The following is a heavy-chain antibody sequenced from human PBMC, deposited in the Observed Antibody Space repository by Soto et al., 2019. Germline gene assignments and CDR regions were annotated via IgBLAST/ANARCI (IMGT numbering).Heavy chain of an antibody. D-gene: IGHD2-15*01. V-gene: IGHV1-46*01. J-gene: IGHJ4*02. Sequence: QVQLVQSGAEVKKPGASVNISCKASGYTFRNYYIHWVRQAPGQGLEWMGIINPTGGSRNYAQRFQGRVTLTMDKSTATVYMELSSLRFEDTAVYYCARDLAAGDYWGQGTLVTVSS. CDR2: INPTGGSR. CDR1: GYTFRNYY. CDR3: ARDLAAGDY.